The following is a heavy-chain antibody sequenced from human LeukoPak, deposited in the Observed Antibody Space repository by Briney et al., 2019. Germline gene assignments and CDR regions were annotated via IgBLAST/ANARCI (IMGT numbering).Heavy chain of an antibody. Sequence: ASVKVSCKPSGYTFTSYGISWVRQAPAQGLEWMGWISAYNGNTNYAQKLQVRVTMTTDTSTSTAYMELRSLRSDDTAVYYCARDVGIRQWLVRPADPWGQGTLVTVSS. CDR2: ISAYNGNT. V-gene: IGHV1-18*01. J-gene: IGHJ5*02. D-gene: IGHD6-19*01. CDR1: GYTFTSYG. CDR3: ARDVGIRQWLVRPADP.